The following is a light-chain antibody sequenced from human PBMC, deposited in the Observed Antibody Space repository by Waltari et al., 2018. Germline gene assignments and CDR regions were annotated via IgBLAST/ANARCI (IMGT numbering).Light chain of an antibody. J-gene: IGKJ2*01. CDR2: AAS. CDR1: QSISSY. V-gene: IGKV1-39*01. Sequence: DIQMTQSPSSLSASVGDSVTITCRASQSISSYLNWYQQKLGKAPKLLIYAASSLQSGVPSRFSGSGSGTDFTLTISSLQPEDFATYYCQQSYSTPQTFGQGTELEIK. CDR3: QQSYSTPQT.